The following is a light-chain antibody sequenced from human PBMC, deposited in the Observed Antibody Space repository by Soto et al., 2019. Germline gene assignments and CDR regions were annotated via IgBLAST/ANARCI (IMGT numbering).Light chain of an antibody. V-gene: IGKV3-11*01. J-gene: IGKJ2*01. CDR1: QSVSNY. Sequence: EIVLTQSPATLSLSPGERATLSCRASQSVSNYLAWYQQKPGQAPRLLIYDASNRVTGIPARFSGGGSGTDFTLTISSLKPEDFAVYYCQQRTNWPPMYTFGQGTRLEIK. CDR2: DAS. CDR3: QQRTNWPPMYT.